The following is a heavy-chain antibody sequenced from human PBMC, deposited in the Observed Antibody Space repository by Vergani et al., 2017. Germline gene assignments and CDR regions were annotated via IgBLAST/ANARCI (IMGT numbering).Heavy chain of an antibody. V-gene: IGHV3-30*18. J-gene: IGHJ3*02. CDR2: ISYVGSNK. CDR3: EKGPGVYDSSGYPTMAFDI. CDR1: GFTFSGYG. Sequence: QVQLVESGGGVVQPGRSLRLSCAASGFTFSGYGMHWVRQAPGKGLEWVAVISYVGSNKYYLDAVKGLFTNSRDKPKNTLYLQMNSLRVEYTAVYYCEKGPGVYDSSGYPTMAFDIWGQGTMVTVSS. D-gene: IGHD3-22*01.